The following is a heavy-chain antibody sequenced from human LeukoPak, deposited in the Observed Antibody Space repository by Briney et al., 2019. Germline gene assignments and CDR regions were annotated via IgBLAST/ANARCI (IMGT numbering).Heavy chain of an antibody. V-gene: IGHV3-30-3*01. CDR2: ISYDGSNK. D-gene: IGHD6-19*01. CDR1: GFTFSSYA. CDR3: ARTSSGWYSFSYFDY. Sequence: GGSLRLSCAASGFTFSSYAMHWVRQAPCKGLEWVAVISYDGSNKYYADSVKGRFTISRDNSKNALYLQMNSLRAEDTAVYYCARTSSGWYSFSYFDYWGQGTLVTVSS. J-gene: IGHJ4*02.